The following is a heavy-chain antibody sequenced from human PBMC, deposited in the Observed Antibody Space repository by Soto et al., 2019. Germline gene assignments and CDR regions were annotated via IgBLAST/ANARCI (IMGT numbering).Heavy chain of an antibody. D-gene: IGHD5-18*01. J-gene: IGHJ5*02. CDR3: ARRGPNTAMEASDWFDP. Sequence: QVQLVQSGAEVKKPGASVKVSCQASGYTFTSYGITWVRQAPGQGLEWMGWISAYNGNTNYALKLQGRVTMTTDTSAGRGERELRSLRTDDTAVYYCARRGPNTAMEASDWFDPWGQGTLVTVSS. V-gene: IGHV1-18*01. CDR1: GYTFTSYG. CDR2: ISAYNGNT.